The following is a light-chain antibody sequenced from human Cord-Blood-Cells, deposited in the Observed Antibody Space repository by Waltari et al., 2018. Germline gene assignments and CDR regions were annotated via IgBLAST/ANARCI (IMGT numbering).Light chain of an antibody. J-gene: IGKJ1*01. CDR2: GAS. V-gene: IGKV3-15*01. CDR3: QQYNNHWT. Sequence: DIVMTQSPATLSVSPGERATLSCRASQSVSSNLAWYQQKPGQAPRLLIYGASTRATGIPARFSGSGSGTEFSLTISSLQSEDFAVYYCQQYNNHWTFGQGTKVEIK. CDR1: QSVSSN.